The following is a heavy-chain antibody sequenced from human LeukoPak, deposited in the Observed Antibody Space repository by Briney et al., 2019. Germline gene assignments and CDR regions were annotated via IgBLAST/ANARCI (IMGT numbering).Heavy chain of an antibody. V-gene: IGHV1-8*01. D-gene: IGHD6-13*01. J-gene: IGHJ4*02. CDR3: ARGLRREQQLLRAFDY. Sequence: GASVKVSCKASGYTFTNYDINWVRQATGQGLEWVGWMNPNSGNTGYAQKFQGRVAMTWNTCISTAYMDLSSLRSEDTALYYCARGLRREQQLLRAFDYWGQGTLVTVSS. CDR2: MNPNSGNT. CDR1: GYTFTNYD.